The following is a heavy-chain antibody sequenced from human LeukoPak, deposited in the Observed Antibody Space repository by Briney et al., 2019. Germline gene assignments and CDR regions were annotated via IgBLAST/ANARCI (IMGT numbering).Heavy chain of an antibody. CDR3: ARTYSSSSNDY. CDR2: IYYSGST. CDR1: GGSISSYY. J-gene: IGHJ4*02. Sequence: SETLSLTCTVSGGSISSYYWSWIRQPPGKGLEWIGYIYYSGSTNYNPSLKSRVTISVDTSKNQFSLKLSSVTAADTAVYYCARTYSSSSNDYWGQGTLVTASS. D-gene: IGHD6-6*01. V-gene: IGHV4-59*01.